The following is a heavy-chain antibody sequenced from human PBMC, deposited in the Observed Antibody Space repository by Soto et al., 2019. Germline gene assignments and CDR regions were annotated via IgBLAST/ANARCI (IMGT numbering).Heavy chain of an antibody. CDR3: AKEGRRGYSYGYYGMDV. V-gene: IGHV3-30*18. J-gene: IGHJ6*02. D-gene: IGHD5-18*01. CDR1: GFTFSSYG. CDR2: ISFDGSNK. Sequence: GGSLRLSCAASGFTFSSYGIHWVRQAPGKGLEWVAVISFDGSNKYYADSVKGRFTISRDNSQNTLYLQMNSLRTEDTAVFYCAKEGRRGYSYGYYGMDVWGQGTTVTVSS.